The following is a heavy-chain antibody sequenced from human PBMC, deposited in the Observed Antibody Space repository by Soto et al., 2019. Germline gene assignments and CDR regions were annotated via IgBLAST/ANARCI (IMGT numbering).Heavy chain of an antibody. CDR2: INHSGST. D-gene: IGHD3-10*01. Sequence: PSETLSLTCSVYGGSFSGYYWSWIRQPPGKGLEWIGEINHSGSTNYNPSLKSRVTISVDTSKNQFSLKLSSVTAADTAVYYCARGFYYGSESYGSRNYYYYMDVWGKGTTVTVSS. CDR3: ARGFYYGSESYGSRNYYYYMDV. V-gene: IGHV4-34*01. J-gene: IGHJ6*03. CDR1: GGSFSGYY.